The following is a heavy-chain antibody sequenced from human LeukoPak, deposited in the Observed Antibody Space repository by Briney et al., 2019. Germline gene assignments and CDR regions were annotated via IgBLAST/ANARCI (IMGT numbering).Heavy chain of an antibody. D-gene: IGHD1-26*01. CDR2: ISGSGGST. CDR1: GFTFSSYA. CDR3: AKVGSYYYYYYMDV. Sequence: GGSLRLSCAASGFTFSSYAMSWVRQAPGKGLEWVSAISGSGGSTYYADSVKGGFTISRDNSKNTLYLQMNSLRAEDTAVYYCAKVGSYYYYYYMDVWGKGTTVTVSS. V-gene: IGHV3-23*01. J-gene: IGHJ6*03.